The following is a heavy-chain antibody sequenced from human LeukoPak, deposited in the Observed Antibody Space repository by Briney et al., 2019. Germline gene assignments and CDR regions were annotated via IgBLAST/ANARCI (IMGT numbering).Heavy chain of an antibody. Sequence: SQTLSLTCTVSGGSIGSGGYYWSWIRQHPGKGLEWIGYIYYSGSTYYNPSLKSRVTISVDTSKNQFSLKLSSVTAADTAVYYCARVFYSSGWHVNAFDIWGQGTMVTVSS. J-gene: IGHJ3*02. CDR2: IYYSGST. V-gene: IGHV4-31*03. CDR3: ARVFYSSGWHVNAFDI. CDR1: GGSIGSGGYY. D-gene: IGHD6-19*01.